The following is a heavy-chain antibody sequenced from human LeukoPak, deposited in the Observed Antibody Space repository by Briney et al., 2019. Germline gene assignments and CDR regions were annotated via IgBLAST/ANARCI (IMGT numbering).Heavy chain of an antibody. CDR1: GGSISSYY. D-gene: IGHD4-17*01. V-gene: IGHV4-59*01. J-gene: IGHJ4*02. CDR3: ARGYGDFRVEGRYFHS. CDR2: IFYTGST. Sequence: PSETLSLTCTVSGGSISSYYWSWIRQPPGKGLEWIGYIFYTGSTNYNPSLKSRVTISVDTSKNQFSLKLNSVTAADTAVYYCARGYGDFRVEGRYFHSWGQGTLVTVSS.